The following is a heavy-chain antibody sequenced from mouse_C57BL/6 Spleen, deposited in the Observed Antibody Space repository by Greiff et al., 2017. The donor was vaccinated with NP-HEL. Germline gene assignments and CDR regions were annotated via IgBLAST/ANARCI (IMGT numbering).Heavy chain of an antibody. CDR3: ARCGTTVVEDYYAMDY. CDR2: ILPGSGST. V-gene: IGHV1-9*01. J-gene: IGHJ4*01. D-gene: IGHD1-1*01. Sequence: QVQLKESGAELMKPGASVKLSCKATGYTFTGYWIEWVKQRPGHGLEWIGEILPGSGSTNYNEKFKGKATFTADTSSNTAYMQLSSLTTEDSAIYYCARCGTTVVEDYYAMDYWGQGTSVTVSS. CDR1: GYTFTGYW.